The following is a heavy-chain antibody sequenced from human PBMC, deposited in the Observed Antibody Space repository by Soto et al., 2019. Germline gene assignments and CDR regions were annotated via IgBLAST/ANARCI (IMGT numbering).Heavy chain of an antibody. J-gene: IGHJ4*02. D-gene: IGHD6-19*01. CDR3: AKDGRGWYGRNY. CDR1: GFTFSSYA. Sequence: SLRLSCAASGFTFSSYAMSWVRQAPGKGLEWVSAISGSGGSTYYADSVKGRFTISRDNSKNTLYLQMNSLRAEDTAVYYCAKDGRGWYGRNYWGQGTLVTVSS. V-gene: IGHV3-23*01. CDR2: ISGSGGST.